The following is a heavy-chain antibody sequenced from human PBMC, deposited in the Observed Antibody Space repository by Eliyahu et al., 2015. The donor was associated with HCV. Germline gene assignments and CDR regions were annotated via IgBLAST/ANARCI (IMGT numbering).Heavy chain of an antibody. Sequence: QVQLQESGPGQVKPSQTLSLTCNVSGGSISSGDYXWSWIRQPPGKGLEWIGYIYYSGSTYSNPSLKSRVTTSLDTSKNQFSLKLSSVTAADTAVYYCARAPSIAAAATSWFDPWGQGTLVTVSS. V-gene: IGHV4-30-4*01. CDR2: IYYSGST. J-gene: IGHJ5*02. CDR1: GGSISSGDYX. CDR3: ARAPSIAAAATSWFDP. D-gene: IGHD6-13*01.